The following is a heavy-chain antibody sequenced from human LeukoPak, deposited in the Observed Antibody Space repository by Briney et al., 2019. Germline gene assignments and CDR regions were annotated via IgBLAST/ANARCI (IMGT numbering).Heavy chain of an antibody. CDR1: GFTVSNKY. J-gene: IGHJ4*02. D-gene: IGHD4-17*01. Sequence: TGGSLRLSCAASGFTVSNKYMTWVRQAPGKGLEWVSSISSSSSYIYYADSVKGRFTISRDNAKNSLYLQMNSLRAEDTAVYYCARGGGYGDTDYWGQGTLVTVSS. V-gene: IGHV3-21*01. CDR2: ISSSSSYI. CDR3: ARGGGYGDTDY.